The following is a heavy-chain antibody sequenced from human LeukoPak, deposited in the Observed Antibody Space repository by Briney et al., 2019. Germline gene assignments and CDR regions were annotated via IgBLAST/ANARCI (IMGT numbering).Heavy chain of an antibody. D-gene: IGHD2-2*01. CDR1: GFTFRSYW. Sequence: GGSLRLSCAASGFTFRSYWMTWVRQAPGKGLEWVANIKQDGTDRYYVDSVKGRFTISRDNALNSLFLQMNSLRAEDTGIYYCARSGTRGDASDIWGQGTLVTVSS. J-gene: IGHJ3*02. CDR3: ARSGTRGDASDI. V-gene: IGHV3-7*03. CDR2: IKQDGTDR.